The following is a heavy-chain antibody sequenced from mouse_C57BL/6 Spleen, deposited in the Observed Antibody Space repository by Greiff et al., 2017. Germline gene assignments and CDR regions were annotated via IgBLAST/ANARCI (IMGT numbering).Heavy chain of an antibody. V-gene: IGHV1-62-2*01. Sequence: VQLMQSGAELVKPGASVKLSCKASGYTFTRYTIHWVKQRSGQGLEWIGWFYPGSGSSKYNEKFKDKATLTADKSSSTAYMELRSLTSDVSAVYCGASHEGTGTYFDVWGTGTTVTVSS. CDR2: FYPGSGSS. CDR3: ASHEGTGTYFDV. D-gene: IGHD4-1*01. J-gene: IGHJ1*03. CDR1: GYTFTRYT.